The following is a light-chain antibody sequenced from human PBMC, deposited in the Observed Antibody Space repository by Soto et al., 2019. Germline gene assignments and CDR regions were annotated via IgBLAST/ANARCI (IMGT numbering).Light chain of an antibody. Sequence: QSVLTQPASVSGSPGQSIAISCTGTSSDVGGYDYVSWYQQHPEKAPKLMIYEVTKRPSGVSNRFSGSKSGNTASLTISGLQPEDEADYYCSSHTSGSTRVFGSGTKLTVL. V-gene: IGLV2-14*01. CDR2: EVT. CDR3: SSHTSGSTRV. CDR1: SSDVGGYDY. J-gene: IGLJ1*01.